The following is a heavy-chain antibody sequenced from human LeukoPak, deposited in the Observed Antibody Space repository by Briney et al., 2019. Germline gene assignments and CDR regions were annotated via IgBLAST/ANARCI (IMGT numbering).Heavy chain of an antibody. CDR3: ARDRGGAPFDI. CDR1: GFSFSSYS. J-gene: IGHJ3*02. Sequence: PGGSLRLSCAASGFSFSSYSMNWVRQAPGKGLEWVSSISSSGSYIYYADSVKGRFTISRDNSKNTLYLQMNNLRDEDTAVYYCARDRGGAPFDIWGQGAMVTVSS. V-gene: IGHV3-21*01. CDR2: ISSSGSYI.